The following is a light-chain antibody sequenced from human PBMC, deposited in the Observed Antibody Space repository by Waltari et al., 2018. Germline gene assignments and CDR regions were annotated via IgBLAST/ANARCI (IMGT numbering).Light chain of an antibody. CDR1: QTIRDN. V-gene: IGKV3-15*01. J-gene: IGKJ4*01. CDR2: GAS. CDR3: QQYNNWPLT. Sequence: EIVMTQSPATLSVSPGERATLSCRASQTIRDNLAWYQQKPGQAPRLLIYGASIRATSIPVGFTGSGSGTEFTLTISSLQSEDFAVYYCQQYNNWPLTFGGGTKVEIK.